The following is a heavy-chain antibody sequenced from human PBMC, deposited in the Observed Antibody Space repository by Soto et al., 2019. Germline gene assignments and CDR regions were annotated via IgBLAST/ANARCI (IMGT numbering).Heavy chain of an antibody. J-gene: IGHJ4*02. D-gene: IGHD2-15*01. V-gene: IGHV3-30*18. CDR1: GFTFSTSD. CDR2: ISSDGSTE. Sequence: GGSLRLSCAASGFTFSTSDMHWVRQTPGKGLEWVGLISSDGSTEYYTDSVKGRFSISRDNSKNTLYLQLSDLRAGDTAIYYCAKADFSYCSGGSCYGAYFDFWGQGALVTVSS. CDR3: AKADFSYCSGGSCYGAYFDF.